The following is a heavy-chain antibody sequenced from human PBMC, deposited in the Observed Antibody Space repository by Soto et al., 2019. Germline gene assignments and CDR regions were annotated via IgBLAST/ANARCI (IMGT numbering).Heavy chain of an antibody. CDR3: ARRVGGYFDF. CDR2: IYTIGIT. V-gene: IGHV4-4*07. CDR1: GGSISSSY. Sequence: SDTLSLTCTVSGGSISSSYWSWIRQPAGEGLECIGGIYTIGITNYNPSLKSRITMSIDTSKNQFSLKLTTVTATVTPVYYVARRVGGYFDFWGKGLLVTVSS. J-gene: IGHJ4*02.